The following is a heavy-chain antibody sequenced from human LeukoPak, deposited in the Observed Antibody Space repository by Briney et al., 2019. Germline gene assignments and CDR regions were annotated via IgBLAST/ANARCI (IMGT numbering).Heavy chain of an antibody. CDR2: ISAYNGNT. CDR3: ARARGITGTTGQDAFDI. Sequence: GASVKVSCKASGCTFTSYGISWVRQAPGQGLEWMGWISAYNGNTNYAQKLQGRVTMTTDTSTSTAYMELSSLRSEDTAVYYCARARGITGTTGQDAFDIWGQGTMVTVSS. D-gene: IGHD1-7*01. J-gene: IGHJ3*02. CDR1: GCTFTSYG. V-gene: IGHV1-18*01.